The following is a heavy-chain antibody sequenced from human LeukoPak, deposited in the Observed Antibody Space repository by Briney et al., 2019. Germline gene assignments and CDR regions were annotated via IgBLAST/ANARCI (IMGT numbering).Heavy chain of an antibody. Sequence: ASVKVSCKASGYTFTSYGISWVRQAPGQGLEWMGWISGYNGNTNYAQKVQGRVNMTTDTSTSTAYMELRSLRSDDTAVYYCARVPRGYSYGYLDFWGQGSLVTVSS. D-gene: IGHD5-18*01. CDR1: GYTFTSYG. CDR3: ARVPRGYSYGYLDF. V-gene: IGHV1-18*04. CDR2: ISGYNGNT. J-gene: IGHJ4*02.